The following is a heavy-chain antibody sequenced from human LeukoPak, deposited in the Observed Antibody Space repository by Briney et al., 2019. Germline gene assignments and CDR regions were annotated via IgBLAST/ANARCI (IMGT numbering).Heavy chain of an antibody. CDR2: IYYSGST. CDR1: GGSISSYY. Sequence: KPSETLSLTCTVSGGSISSYYWSWIRQPPGKGLEWIGYIYYSGSTNYNPSLKSRVTISVDTSKNQFSLKLSSVTAADTAVYYCARDSPTMVRGVMRDPNWFDPWGQGTLVTVSS. D-gene: IGHD3-10*01. V-gene: IGHV4-59*01. J-gene: IGHJ5*02. CDR3: ARDSPTMVRGVMRDPNWFDP.